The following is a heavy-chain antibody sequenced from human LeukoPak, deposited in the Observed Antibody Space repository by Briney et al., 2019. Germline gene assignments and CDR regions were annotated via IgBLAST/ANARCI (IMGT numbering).Heavy chain of an antibody. CDR2: IYYSGST. CDR3: AREDIVVVPAANSYGMDV. CDR1: GGSISSSSYY. Sequence: SETLSLTCTVSGGSISSSSYYWGWIRQPPGKGLEWIGSIYYSGSTYYNPSLKSRDTISVDTSKNQFSLKLSSVTAADTAVYYCAREDIVVVPAANSYGMDVWGQGTTVTVSS. J-gene: IGHJ6*02. D-gene: IGHD2-2*01. V-gene: IGHV4-39*02.